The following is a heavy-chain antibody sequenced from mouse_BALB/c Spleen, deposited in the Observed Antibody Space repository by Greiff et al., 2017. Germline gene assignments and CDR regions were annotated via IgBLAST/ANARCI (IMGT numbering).Heavy chain of an antibody. J-gene: IGHJ4*01. CDR1: GFSLTSYG. Sequence: VQLQQSGPSLVQPSQSLSITCTVSGFSLTSYGVHWVRQSPGKGLEWLGVIWRGGSTDYNAAFMSRLSITKDNSKSQVFFKMNSLQADDTAIYYCAKTITTATEAMDYWGQGTSVTVSS. V-gene: IGHV2-5-1*01. CDR2: IWRGGST. CDR3: AKTITTATEAMDY. D-gene: IGHD1-2*01.